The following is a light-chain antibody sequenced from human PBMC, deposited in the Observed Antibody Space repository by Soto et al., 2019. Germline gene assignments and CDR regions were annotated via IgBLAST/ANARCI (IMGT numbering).Light chain of an antibody. V-gene: IGKV3-20*01. Sequence: EIVMTQSPVTLSLSPGERATLSCRTSQTISSSYLAWYQQTPGQAPRLLMYGASHRATGIPDRFSGSGSGTDFTLTISRLEPEDFAVYYCQQHGISHITFGQGTRLEIK. CDR3: QQHGISHIT. CDR1: QTISSSY. CDR2: GAS. J-gene: IGKJ5*01.